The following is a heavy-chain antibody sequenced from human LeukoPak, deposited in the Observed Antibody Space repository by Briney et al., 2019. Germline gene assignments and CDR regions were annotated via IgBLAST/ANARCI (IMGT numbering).Heavy chain of an antibody. V-gene: IGHV4-34*01. CDR3: ARIRCGHTGDICYNH. CDR1: GVSFNAYY. J-gene: IGHJ5*02. CDR2: VSPGGYI. D-gene: IGHD2-8*02. Sequence: PSETLSLTCTVSGVSFNAYYWSWIRQSPGKGLKWIGEVSPGGYIKYNPPLKSRVTISVDTSESQLSLRLSSVTAADTAMYYCARIRCGHTGDICYNHWAQGTLVTVSS.